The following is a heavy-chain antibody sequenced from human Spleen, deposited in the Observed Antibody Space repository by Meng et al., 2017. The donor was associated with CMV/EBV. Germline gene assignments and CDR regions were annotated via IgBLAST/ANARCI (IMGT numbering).Heavy chain of an antibody. Sequence: TGSGASVATDSYYWGWIRQPPGKGLEWIGYIYYTGSTKYNPSLRSRVTISVDTPKNQFSLKLTTVTAADTAVYFCVREAVGLSGGIDPWGQGTLVTVSS. D-gene: IGHD6-13*01. CDR1: GASVATDSYY. V-gene: IGHV4-61*01. J-gene: IGHJ5*02. CDR2: IYYTGST. CDR3: VREAVGLSGGIDP.